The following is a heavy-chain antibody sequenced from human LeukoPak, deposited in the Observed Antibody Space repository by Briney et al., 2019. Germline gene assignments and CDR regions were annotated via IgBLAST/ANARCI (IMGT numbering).Heavy chain of an antibody. V-gene: IGHV1-18*01. CDR3: ARGSFMITFGGAIVGGWFDP. CDR1: GYTFTSYG. Sequence: ASVKVSCKASGYTFTSYGISWVRQAPGQGLVWMGWISAYNGNTNYAQKLQGRVTMTTDTSTSTAYMELRSLRSDDTAVYYCARGSFMITFGGAIVGGWFDPWGQGTLVTVSS. J-gene: IGHJ5*02. D-gene: IGHD3-16*02. CDR2: ISAYNGNT.